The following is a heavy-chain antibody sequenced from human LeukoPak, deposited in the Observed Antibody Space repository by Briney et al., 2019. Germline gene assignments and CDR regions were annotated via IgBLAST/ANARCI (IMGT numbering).Heavy chain of an antibody. CDR1: GFTFNTYS. V-gene: IGHV3-21*01. CDR2: ISSSGSYI. J-gene: IGHJ6*03. CDR3: ARDAYCSSTSCYPELYYYYYMDV. D-gene: IGHD2-2*01. Sequence: GGSLRLSCAASGFTFNTYSMNWVRQAPGKGLEWVSSISSSGSYIYYAASLEGRFTVPRDNAKNSLYLQMNSLRAEDTAVYYCARDAYCSSTSCYPELYYYYYMDVWGKGTTVTVSS.